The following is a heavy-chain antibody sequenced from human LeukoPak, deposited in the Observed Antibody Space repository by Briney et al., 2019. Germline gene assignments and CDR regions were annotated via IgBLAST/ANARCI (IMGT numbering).Heavy chain of an antibody. J-gene: IGHJ3*02. Sequence: SQTLSLTCAISGESVSSNSAAWNWIRQSPSRGLEWLGRTYYRSKWYNDYAVSVKGRITINPDTSKNQFSLQLNSVTPEDTAVYYCAREVTYYYGPGSYYPAFDIWGQGTMVTVSS. CDR2: TYYRSKWYN. CDR3: AREVTYYYGPGSYYPAFDI. V-gene: IGHV6-1*01. D-gene: IGHD3-10*01. CDR1: GESVSSNSAA.